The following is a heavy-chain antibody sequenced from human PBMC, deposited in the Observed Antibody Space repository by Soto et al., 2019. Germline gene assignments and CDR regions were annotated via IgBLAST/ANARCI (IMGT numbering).Heavy chain of an antibody. Sequence: QITLKESGPTLVKPTQTLTLTCTFSGFSLSANGVGVAWIRQPPGQALEWLALIYLDDDKRYRTSLRSRLTINMDTSKSQVVLTMTNMDPVDTGTYYCANAYGGTSWPNNVFDVWGEGTVVTVSS. CDR1: GFSLSANGVG. CDR2: IYLDDDK. J-gene: IGHJ3*01. CDR3: ANAYGGTSWPNNVFDV. V-gene: IGHV2-5*02. D-gene: IGHD2-2*01.